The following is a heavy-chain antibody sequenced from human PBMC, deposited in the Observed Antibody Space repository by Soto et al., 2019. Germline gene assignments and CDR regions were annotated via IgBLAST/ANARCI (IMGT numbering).Heavy chain of an antibody. J-gene: IGHJ3*02. CDR1: GYTFTSYY. V-gene: IGHV1-46*01. Sequence: QVQLVQSGAEVKKPGASVKVSCKASGYTFTSYYMHWVRQAPGQGLEWMGIINPSGGSTSYAQKFQGRVTMTRDTSTSTVYMELSRLRSEDTAVYYCAPPTQVGATRGAFDIWGQGTMVTVSS. CDR2: INPSGGST. CDR3: APPTQVGATRGAFDI. D-gene: IGHD1-26*01.